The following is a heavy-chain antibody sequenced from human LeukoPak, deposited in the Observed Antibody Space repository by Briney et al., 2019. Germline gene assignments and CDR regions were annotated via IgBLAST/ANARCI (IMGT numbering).Heavy chain of an antibody. CDR2: IYYSGST. CDR3: ARGTAAEWFDP. Sequence: SETLSLTCTVSGGSISSYYWSWIRQPPGEGLEWIGFIYYSGSTNYSPSLKSRVTISVDTSKNQFSLKLSSVTAADTAVYYCARGTAAEWFDPWGQGTLVTVSS. V-gene: IGHV4-59*01. D-gene: IGHD6-13*01. J-gene: IGHJ5*02. CDR1: GGSISSYY.